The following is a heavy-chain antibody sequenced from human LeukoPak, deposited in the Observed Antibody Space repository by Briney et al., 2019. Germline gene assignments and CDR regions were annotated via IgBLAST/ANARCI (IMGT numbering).Heavy chain of an antibody. CDR1: GYTFTIYG. V-gene: IGHV1-18*04. Sequence: ASVKVSCKASGYTFTIYGISWVRQAPGQGLEWMGWISAYNGNTNYAQKLQGRVTVTTDTSTSTAYMELRSLRSDDTAVYYCARDQEDDGDYLSYWYFDLWGRGTLVTVSS. J-gene: IGHJ2*01. CDR2: ISAYNGNT. CDR3: ARDQEDDGDYLSYWYFDL. D-gene: IGHD4-17*01.